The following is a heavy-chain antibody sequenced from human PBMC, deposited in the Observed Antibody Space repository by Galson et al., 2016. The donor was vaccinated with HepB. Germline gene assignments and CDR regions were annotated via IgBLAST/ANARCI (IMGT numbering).Heavy chain of an antibody. CDR3: ATYVRGNAYYLPH. D-gene: IGHD3-10*01. Sequence: SETLSLTCTVSGVSINNYYWSWTRQSPGKELEWIGYVYYTGSTKYNPALETRADISLDTSKSQVTLRLTSVTAADTAVYYCATYVRGNAYYLPHWGQGALVTVSS. CDR2: VYYTGST. CDR1: GVSINNYY. J-gene: IGHJ4*02. V-gene: IGHV4-59*12.